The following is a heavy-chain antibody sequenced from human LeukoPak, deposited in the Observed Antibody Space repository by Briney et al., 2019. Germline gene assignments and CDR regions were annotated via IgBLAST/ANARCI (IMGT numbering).Heavy chain of an antibody. D-gene: IGHD3-16*01. CDR1: GYTFTSYG. CDR2: ISAYNGNT. Sequence: GASVKVSCKASGYTFTSYGISWVRQAPGQGLERMGWISAYNGNTNYAQKLQGRVTMTTDTSTSTAYMELRSLRSDDTAVYYCARDSHDYVWGSLGYWGQGPMVTVSS. V-gene: IGHV1-18*04. CDR3: ARDSHDYVWGSLGY. J-gene: IGHJ4*02.